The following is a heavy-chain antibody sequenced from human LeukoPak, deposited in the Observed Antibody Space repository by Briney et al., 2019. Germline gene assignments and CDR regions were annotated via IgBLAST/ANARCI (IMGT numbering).Heavy chain of an antibody. CDR2: VYYSGST. J-gene: IGHJ3*01. D-gene: IGHD3-22*01. CDR1: GGSISSSSYY. CDR3: ARDKNPYDGTAYYDAFDV. V-gene: IGHV4-39*01. Sequence: PSETLSLTCTVSGGSISSSSYYWGWIRQSPGKGLEWIGYVYYSGSTYYNPSLKSRVTISMDTSKNQCSLKLSSVTAADTAVYYCARDKNPYDGTAYYDAFDVWGRGTMVTVSS.